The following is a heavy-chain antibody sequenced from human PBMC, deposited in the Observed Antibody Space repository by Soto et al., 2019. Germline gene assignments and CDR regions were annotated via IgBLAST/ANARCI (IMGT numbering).Heavy chain of an antibody. D-gene: IGHD3-22*01. CDR2: IYYSGST. J-gene: IGHJ4*02. CDR3: ARDSGRGRYYDVSGSPQGFDY. Sequence: SETLSLTCTVSGCAISSGGYYWSWILQPPGKGLEWIGYIYYSGSTYYNPSLKSRVTISVDTSKNQFSLKLSSVTAADTAVYYCARDSGRGRYYDVSGSPQGFDYWGQGILVTVSS. V-gene: IGHV4-31*03. CDR1: GCAISSGGYY.